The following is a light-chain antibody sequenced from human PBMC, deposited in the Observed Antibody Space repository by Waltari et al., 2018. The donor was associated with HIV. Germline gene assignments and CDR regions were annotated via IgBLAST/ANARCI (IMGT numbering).Light chain of an antibody. CDR1: SSNIGSNT. Sequence: QSVLTQPPSASGTPGQRVTISCSGSSSNIGSNTVNWYQQLPGTSPKLLIYYNNQLPSGVPYRFSGSKSGTSASLAISGLQSEDEADYYCAAWDDSLMGVFGGGTRLTVL. J-gene: IGLJ3*02. CDR2: YNN. V-gene: IGLV1-44*01. CDR3: AAWDDSLMGV.